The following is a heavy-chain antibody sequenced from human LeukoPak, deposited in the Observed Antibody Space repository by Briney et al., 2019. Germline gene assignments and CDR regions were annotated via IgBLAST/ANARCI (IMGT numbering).Heavy chain of an antibody. Sequence: PSETLSLTCAVYGGSFSGYYWSWIRQLPGKGLDGIGEINHSGSTNYNPSLKSRVTISVDTSKNQFSLKLSSVTAADTAVYYCARGAMVRGVIITSDYWGQGTLVTVSS. V-gene: IGHV4-34*01. CDR1: GGSFSGYY. D-gene: IGHD3-10*01. CDR3: ARGAMVRGVIITSDY. CDR2: INHSGST. J-gene: IGHJ4*02.